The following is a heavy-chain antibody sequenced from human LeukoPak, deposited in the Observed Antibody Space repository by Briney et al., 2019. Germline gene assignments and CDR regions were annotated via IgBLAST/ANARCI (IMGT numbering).Heavy chain of an antibody. CDR1: GGTFSSYA. CDR3: ALEFRTFYAVFDY. J-gene: IGHJ4*02. CDR2: IIPIFGTA. D-gene: IGHD2-2*01. V-gene: IGHV1-69*13. Sequence: SVKVSCKASGGTFSSYAISWVRQAPGQGLEGMGGIIPIFGTANYAQKFQGRVTITADESTTTAYMELNSLRSEDTAVYYCALEFRTFYAVFDYWGQGTLVTVSS.